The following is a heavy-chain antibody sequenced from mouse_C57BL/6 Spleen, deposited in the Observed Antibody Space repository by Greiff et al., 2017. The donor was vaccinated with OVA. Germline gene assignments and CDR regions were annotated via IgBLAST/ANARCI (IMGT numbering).Heavy chain of an antibody. CDR2: IWRGGST. J-gene: IGHJ4*01. CDR3: AKNYGSSYYYAMDY. CDR1: GFSLTSYG. Sequence: VKLVESGPGLVQPSQSLSITCTVSGFSLTSYGVHWVRQSPGKGLEWLGVIWRGGSTDYNAAFMSRLSITKDNSKSQVFFKMNSLQADDTAIYYCAKNYGSSYYYAMDYWGQGTSVTVSS. V-gene: IGHV2-5*01. D-gene: IGHD1-1*01.